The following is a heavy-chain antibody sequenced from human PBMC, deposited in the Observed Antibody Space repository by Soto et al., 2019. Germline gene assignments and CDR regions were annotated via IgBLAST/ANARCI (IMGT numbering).Heavy chain of an antibody. D-gene: IGHD3-16*02. CDR2: IPYSGGATYSP. J-gene: IGHJ5*02. CDR3: DRVPSYYQDSIRYQPFRT. V-gene: IGHV4-31*02. CDR1: GASIISDGYY. Sequence: QVQLQESGPGLVEPSQTLSLICTVSGASIISDGYYWTWILQHPGKGLEWLGYIPYSGGATYSPSYDPSLKRRIAISLETSQRLFSLKLTSMSAAATAVYYCDRVPSYYQDSIRYQPFRTWGPGTLGSVSS.